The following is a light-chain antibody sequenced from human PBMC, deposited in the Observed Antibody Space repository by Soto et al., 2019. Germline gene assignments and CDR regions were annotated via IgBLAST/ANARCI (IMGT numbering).Light chain of an antibody. V-gene: IGLV2-14*01. CDR3: ASYTRYLV. Sequence: QSALTQPASLSGSPGQSITISCTGTSSDIGGYNYISWYQQHPGKAPKLVIYYVSHRPSGVSSRFSAYKAGNTASLTISGLQAEDEANYYCASYTRYLVFGGGTQLTVL. J-gene: IGLJ2*01. CDR2: YVS. CDR1: SSDIGGYNY.